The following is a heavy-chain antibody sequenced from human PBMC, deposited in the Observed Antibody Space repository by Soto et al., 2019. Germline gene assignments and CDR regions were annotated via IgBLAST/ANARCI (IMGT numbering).Heavy chain of an antibody. Sequence: QVQLQQWGAGLLKPSETLSLTCAVYGGSFSGYYWSWIRQPPGKGLEWIGEINHSGSTNYNPSLKSRVTTSVDTSKNQFSLKLGSVPAADTAVYYCARVSRVRWYPDWYFDLWGRGTLVTVSS. CDR3: ARVSRVRWYPDWYFDL. J-gene: IGHJ2*01. D-gene: IGHD2-15*01. CDR2: INHSGST. V-gene: IGHV4-34*01. CDR1: GGSFSGYY.